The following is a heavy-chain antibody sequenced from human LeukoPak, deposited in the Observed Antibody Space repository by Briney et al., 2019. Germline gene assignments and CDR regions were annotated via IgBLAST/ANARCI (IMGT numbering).Heavy chain of an antibody. CDR2: IYYSGST. CDR1: GGSISSYY. D-gene: IGHD2-15*01. Sequence: PSETLSLTCTVSGGSISSYYWSWIRQPPGKGLEWIGYIYYSGSTNYNPSLKSRVTISVDTSKNQFSLKLSSVTAADTAVYYCARTPVVAATYYFDYWGQGTLVTVS. J-gene: IGHJ4*02. V-gene: IGHV4-59*08. CDR3: ARTPVVAATYYFDY.